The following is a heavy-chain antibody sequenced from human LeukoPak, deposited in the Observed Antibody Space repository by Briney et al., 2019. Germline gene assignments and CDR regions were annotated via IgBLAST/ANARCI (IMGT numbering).Heavy chain of an antibody. CDR1: GFTFSSYA. J-gene: IGHJ6*02. D-gene: IGHD2-2*01. Sequence: GGSLRLSCAASGFTFSSYAMSWVRQAPGKGLEWVSAISGSGGSTYYADSVKGRFTISRDNSKNTLYLQMNSLRAEDTAVYYCAKDHSVVVPAAIWKRDYYYYGMDVWGQGTTVTVSS. CDR2: ISGSGGST. CDR3: AKDHSVVVPAAIWKRDYYYYGMDV. V-gene: IGHV3-23*01.